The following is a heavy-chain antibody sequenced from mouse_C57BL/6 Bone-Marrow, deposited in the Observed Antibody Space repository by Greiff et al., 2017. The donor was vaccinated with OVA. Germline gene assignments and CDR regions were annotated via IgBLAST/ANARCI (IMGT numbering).Heavy chain of an antibody. CDR1: GYAFTNYL. J-gene: IGHJ2*01. CDR2: INPGSGGT. D-gene: IGHD1-1*01. CDR3: ARSQYYGSSYDYFDY. Sequence: VQLQQSGAELVRPGTSVTVSCKASGYAFTNYLIEWVKQRPGQGLEWFGVINPGSGGTNYNETFKGNATLTADKSSSPAYMQLSSLTSEDSAVYFCARSQYYGSSYDYFDYWGQGTTLTVSS. V-gene: IGHV1-54*01.